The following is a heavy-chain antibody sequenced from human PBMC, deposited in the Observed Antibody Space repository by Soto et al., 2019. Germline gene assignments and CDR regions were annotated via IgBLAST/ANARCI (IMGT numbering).Heavy chain of an antibody. CDR2: IFSNDEK. V-gene: IGHV2-26*01. Sequence: QVTLKESGPVLVKPTETLTLTCTVSGFSLSNARMGVSWIRQPPGKALEWLAHIFSNDEKSYSTSLKSRLTISKDTSKSQGVLTMTNMDPVDTATYYCARIVRYFDWPDYYYGMDVWGQGTTVTVSS. D-gene: IGHD3-9*01. J-gene: IGHJ6*02. CDR3: ARIVRYFDWPDYYYGMDV. CDR1: GFSLSNARMG.